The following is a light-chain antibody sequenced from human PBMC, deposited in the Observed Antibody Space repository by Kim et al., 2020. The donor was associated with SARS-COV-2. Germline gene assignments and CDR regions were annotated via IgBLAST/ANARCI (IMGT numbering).Light chain of an antibody. CDR1: SSDVGGYNY. V-gene: IGLV2-8*01. CDR2: EVS. J-gene: IGLJ1*01. Sequence: QPVTISCTGTSSDVGGYNYVSWYQQYPGKAPKLMIYEVSKRPSGVPDRFSGSKSDNTASLTVSGLQAEDEADYYCSSYAGSNTHYVFGAGIKVTVL. CDR3: SSYAGSNTHYV.